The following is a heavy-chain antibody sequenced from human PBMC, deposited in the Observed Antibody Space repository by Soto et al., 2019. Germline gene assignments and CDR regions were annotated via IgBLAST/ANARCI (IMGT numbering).Heavy chain of an antibody. CDR2: VNNDGTDT. J-gene: IGHJ6*02. D-gene: IGHD6-13*01. CDR3: ARGGLQHALDV. Sequence: EVQLVESGGGLVQPGGSLRLSCAASGFTFSNYWMYWVRQAPGKGLVWVSRVNNDGTDTTHADSVKGRFTISRDNAENTLYLQMNSVGAEDTAVYYCARGGLQHALDVWGQGSTVTVSS. V-gene: IGHV3-74*03. CDR1: GFTFSNYW.